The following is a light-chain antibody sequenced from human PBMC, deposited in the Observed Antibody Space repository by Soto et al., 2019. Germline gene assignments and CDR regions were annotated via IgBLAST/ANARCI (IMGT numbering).Light chain of an antibody. CDR1: SSDVGAYNY. Sequence: QSALTQPRSVSGSPGQSVTISCTGTSSDVGAYNYVSWYQQHPGKAPKLMIYHVSKWPSGVPDRFSGSKSGNAASLTISGLQAEDEADYYCCTDAGTYKVFGTGTKLTVL. J-gene: IGLJ1*01. CDR2: HVS. V-gene: IGLV2-11*01. CDR3: CTDAGTYKV.